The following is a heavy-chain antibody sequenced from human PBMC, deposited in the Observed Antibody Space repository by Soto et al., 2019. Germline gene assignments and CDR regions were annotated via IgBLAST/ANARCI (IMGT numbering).Heavy chain of an antibody. CDR3: AREGGFLWVGANYYYYYGMDV. D-gene: IGHD3-10*01. Sequence: QVQLVQSGAEVKKPGASVKVSCKASGYTFTSYGISWVRQAPGQGLEWMGWISAYNGNTNYAQKLQGRVTMTTDTSTSTAYMELRSLRSDDTAVYYCAREGGFLWVGANYYYYYGMDVWGQGTTVTVSS. CDR2: ISAYNGNT. J-gene: IGHJ6*02. CDR1: GYTFTSYG. V-gene: IGHV1-18*01.